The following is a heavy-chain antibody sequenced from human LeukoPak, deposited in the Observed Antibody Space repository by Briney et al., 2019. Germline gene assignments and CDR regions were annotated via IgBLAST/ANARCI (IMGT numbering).Heavy chain of an antibody. V-gene: IGHV3-9*01. D-gene: IGHD6-19*01. CDR2: ISWNGAGI. CDR3: AKDTYSSGWHAFDY. CDR1: GFTFDDCA. J-gene: IGHJ4*01. Sequence: GGSLRLSCAASGFTFDDCAMHWVRQAPGKGLEWVSGISWNGAGIGYADSVKGRFTISRDNAKNSLYLQMNSLRAEDRALYYCAKDTYSSGWHAFDYWGHGTLVTVSS.